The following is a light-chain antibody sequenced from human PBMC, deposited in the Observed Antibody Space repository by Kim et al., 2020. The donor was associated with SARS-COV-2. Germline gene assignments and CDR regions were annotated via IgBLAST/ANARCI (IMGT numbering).Light chain of an antibody. CDR1: QSISSY. CDR2: AAS. CDR3: QPSRSTPRT. J-gene: IGKJ1*01. V-gene: IGKV1-39*01. Sequence: DIQMTQSPSSLSASVGDRVTITCRTSQSISSYLYWYQQKPGKAPKFLIYAASNLQSGVPSRFSGSGSGTDFTLTITSLQPEDFATYFCQPSRSTPRTFGQGTKVDIK.